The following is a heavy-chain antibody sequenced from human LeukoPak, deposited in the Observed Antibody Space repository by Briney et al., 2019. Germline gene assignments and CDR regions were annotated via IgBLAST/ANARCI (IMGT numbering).Heavy chain of an antibody. J-gene: IGHJ6*02. CDR2: INPNNGGT. CDR1: GYTFTGYY. V-gene: IGHV1-2*06. D-gene: IGHD2-2*01. CDR3: AREQPADNYYGMDV. Sequence: GASVKVSCKASGYTFTGYYMHWVRQAPGQGLEWMGRINPNNGGTNYAQKFQGRVTMTRDTSISTAYMELGSLRSDDTAVYYCAREQPADNYYGMDVWGQGTTVTVSS.